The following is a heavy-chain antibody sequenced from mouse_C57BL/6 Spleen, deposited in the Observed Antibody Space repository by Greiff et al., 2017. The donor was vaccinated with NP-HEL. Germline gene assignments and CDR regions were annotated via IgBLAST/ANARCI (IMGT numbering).Heavy chain of an antibody. CDR1: GFTFSSYA. CDR3: AREFYYYGSSYFDY. V-gene: IGHV5-4*01. J-gene: IGHJ2*01. Sequence: EVHLVESGGGLVKPGGSLKLSCAASGFTFSSYAMSWVRQTPEKRLEWVATISDGGSYTYYPDNVKGRFTISRDNAKNNLYLQMSHLKSEDTAMYYCAREFYYYGSSYFDYWGQGTTLIVSS. CDR2: ISDGGSYT. D-gene: IGHD1-1*01.